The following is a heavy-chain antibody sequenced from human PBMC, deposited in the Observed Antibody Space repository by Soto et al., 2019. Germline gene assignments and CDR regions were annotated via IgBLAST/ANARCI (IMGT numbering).Heavy chain of an antibody. CDR2: IYWDDDK. CDR1: WFSLSTSGVG. D-gene: IGHD3-22*01. J-gene: IGHJ4*02. CDR3: AHTYDSSGYSPY. Sequence: GSGPTLVNPTQTLTLACTFSWFSLSTSGVGVGWIRQPPGKALEWLAVIYWDDDKRYSPSLKSRLTITMDTSKNQVVLTMTNMDSVDTATYYFAHTYDSSGYSPYWRQGTLITAPQ. V-gene: IGHV2-5*02.